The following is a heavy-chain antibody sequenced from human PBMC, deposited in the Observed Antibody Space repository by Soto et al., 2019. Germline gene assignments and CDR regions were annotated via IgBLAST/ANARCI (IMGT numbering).Heavy chain of an antibody. Sequence: QVQLVESGGGVVQPGRSLRLSCAASGFTFSSYGMHWVRQAPGKGREWVAVIWYDGSNKYYADSVKGRFTISRDNTKNTLYLQMNRLRAEDTAVYYCARWGIAAGDYWGQGTLVTVSS. D-gene: IGHD6-13*01. CDR2: IWYDGSNK. V-gene: IGHV3-33*01. CDR3: ARWGIAAGDY. J-gene: IGHJ4*02. CDR1: GFTFSSYG.